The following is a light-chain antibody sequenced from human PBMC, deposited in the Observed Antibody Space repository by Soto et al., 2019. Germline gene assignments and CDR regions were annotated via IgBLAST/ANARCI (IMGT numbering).Light chain of an antibody. CDR3: SSYRSSGTVV. CDR2: VVS. Sequence: QSALTQPASVSGSPGQSIAISCTGTSSDVGGYNYVSWHQQHPGKAPKVLISVVSNRPSGVSNRFSGSKSGNTASLTISGLQAEDEADYYCSSYRSSGTVVFGSGTKGTVL. CDR1: SSDVGGYNY. V-gene: IGLV2-14*01. J-gene: IGLJ1*01.